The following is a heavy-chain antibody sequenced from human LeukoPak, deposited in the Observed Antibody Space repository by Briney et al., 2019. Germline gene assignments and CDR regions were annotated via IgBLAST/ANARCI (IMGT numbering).Heavy chain of an antibody. J-gene: IGHJ4*02. V-gene: IGHV4-38-2*02. CDR1: GYSISSGYY. CDR2: IYHSGST. Sequence: KPSETLSLTCTVFGYSISSGYYWGWIRQPPGKGLEWIGSIYHSGSTYYNPSLKSRVTISVDTSKNQFSLKVTSVTAADTAVYYCARRTTYFGWLPSESPSCFDYWGQGTLVTVSS. CDR3: ARRTTYFGWLPSESPSCFDY. D-gene: IGHD3-9*01.